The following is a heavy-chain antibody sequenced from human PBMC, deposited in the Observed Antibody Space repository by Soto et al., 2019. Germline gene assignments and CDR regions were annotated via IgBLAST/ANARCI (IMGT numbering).Heavy chain of an antibody. D-gene: IGHD6-13*01. CDR1: GGSISRSNW. CDR3: ARDGLQQLVRYYYGMDV. CDR2: IYHSGNT. V-gene: IGHV4-4*02. J-gene: IGHJ6*02. Sequence: PSETLSLTCAVSGGSISRSNWWSWVRQPPGKGLEWIGEIYHSGNTNYNPSLKTRVTISVEKSKNQFSLKLSSVTAADTAVYYCARDGLQQLVRYYYGMDVWGQGXTVTVYS.